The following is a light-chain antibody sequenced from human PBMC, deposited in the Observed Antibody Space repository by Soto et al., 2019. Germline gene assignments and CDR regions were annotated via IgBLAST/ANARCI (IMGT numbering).Light chain of an antibody. CDR1: QSVSSY. CDR2: DAS. J-gene: IGKJ1*01. V-gene: IGKV3-11*01. CDR3: QQRSNWPT. Sequence: EIVLTQSPATLSLSPEERATLSCRASQSVSSYLAWYQQKPGQAPRLLIYDASSRATGIPARFSGSGSGTDFTLTISSLEPEDFAVYYCQQRSNWPTFGQGTKV.